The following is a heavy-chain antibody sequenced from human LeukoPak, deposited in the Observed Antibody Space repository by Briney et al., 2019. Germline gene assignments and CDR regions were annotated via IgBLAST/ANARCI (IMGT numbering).Heavy chain of an antibody. CDR1: GITLGNNW. J-gene: IGHJ5*02. V-gene: IGHV3-74*01. Sequence: GGSLRLSCAASGITLGNNWMHWVRQGPGKGLVWISRINSDGGDAIYADSVKGRFTVSRDNAKNTLYLQMNSLRAEDTAVYYCARDVPHNWFDTWGQGTLVTVSS. CDR3: ARDVPHNWFDT. CDR2: INSDGGDA.